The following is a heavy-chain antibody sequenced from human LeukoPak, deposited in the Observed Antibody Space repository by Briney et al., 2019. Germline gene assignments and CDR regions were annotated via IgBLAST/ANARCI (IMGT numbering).Heavy chain of an antibody. V-gene: IGHV4-30-4*01. CDR3: ARAEEGDSSGYYPKIYFDY. Sequence: PSETLSLTCTVSGGSISSGDYYWSWLRQPPGKGLEWIGYIYYSGSTYYNPSLKSRVTISVDTSKNQFSLKLSSVTAADTAVYYCARAEEGDSSGYYPKIYFDYWGQGTLATVSS. CDR1: GGSISSGDYY. J-gene: IGHJ4*02. CDR2: IYYSGST. D-gene: IGHD3-22*01.